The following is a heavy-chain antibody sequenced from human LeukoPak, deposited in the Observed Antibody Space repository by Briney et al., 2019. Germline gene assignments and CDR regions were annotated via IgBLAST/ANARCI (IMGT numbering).Heavy chain of an antibody. J-gene: IGHJ4*02. D-gene: IGHD6-13*01. CDR1: GYTFTSYG. CDR3: AREIAGHFDY. Sequence: GASVKLSCKPSGYTFTSYGTSWVRPAPGQGLEWMGWISAYNGNTNYAQKLQGRVTMTTDTSTSTAYMELRSLRSDDTAVYYCAREIAGHFDYWGQGTLVTVSS. V-gene: IGHV1-18*01. CDR2: ISAYNGNT.